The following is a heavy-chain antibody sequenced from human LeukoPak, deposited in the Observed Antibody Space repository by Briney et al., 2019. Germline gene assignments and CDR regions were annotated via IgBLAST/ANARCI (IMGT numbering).Heavy chain of an antibody. Sequence: GGSLRLSCAASGFTFSSYGMHWVRQAPGKGLEWVAFIRYDGSNKYYADSVKGRFTISRDNSKNTLYLQMNSLRAEDTAVYYCAKDRLKYYYDSSGTHAFDIWGQGTMVTVSS. D-gene: IGHD3-22*01. CDR2: IRYDGSNK. CDR3: AKDRLKYYYDSSGTHAFDI. J-gene: IGHJ3*02. CDR1: GFTFSSYG. V-gene: IGHV3-30*02.